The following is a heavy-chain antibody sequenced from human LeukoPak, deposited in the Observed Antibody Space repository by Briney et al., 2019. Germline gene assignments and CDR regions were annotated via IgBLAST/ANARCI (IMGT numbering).Heavy chain of an antibody. CDR3: ARTTEGGYSNGYFYYYYMDV. Sequence: SETLSLTCGVYGGSFSGYYWSWLRQPPGKGLEGIGEINHIGSTNYNPSLKSRVTISVDTSKNQFSLKLSSVTAADTAVYYCARTTEGGYSNGYFYYYYMDVWGKGTTVTISS. CDR2: INHIGST. D-gene: IGHD4-11*01. V-gene: IGHV4-34*01. CDR1: GGSFSGYY. J-gene: IGHJ6*03.